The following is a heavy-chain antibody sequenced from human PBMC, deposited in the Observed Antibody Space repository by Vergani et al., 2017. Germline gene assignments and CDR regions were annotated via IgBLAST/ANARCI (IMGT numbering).Heavy chain of an antibody. CDR3: TKDKSDWRFFIWFGGFDP. CDR1: GFNFSNYG. J-gene: IGHJ5*02. V-gene: IGHV3-30*02. Sequence: QAQLVESGGGVVQPGGSLRLSCVGSGFNFSNYGMHWVRQAPGKGLEWVAFIRYDGGKKYFADSVEGRFTISRDNSKNTLYLQTNSLRAEDTAVYYCTKDKSDWRFFIWFGGFDPWGQGTLVTVSS. CDR2: IRYDGGKK. D-gene: IGHD3-10*01.